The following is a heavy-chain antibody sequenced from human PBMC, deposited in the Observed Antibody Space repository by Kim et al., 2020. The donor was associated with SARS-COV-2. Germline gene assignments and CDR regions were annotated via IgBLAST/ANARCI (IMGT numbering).Heavy chain of an antibody. CDR3: ARGRWELPVDY. J-gene: IGHJ4*02. CDR2: IWYDGSNK. CDR1: GFTFSSYG. D-gene: IGHD1-26*01. Sequence: GGSLRLSCAASGFTFSSYGMHWVRQAPGKGLEWVAVIWYDGSNKYYADSVKGRFTISRDNSKNTLYLQMNSLRAEDTAVYYCARGRWELPVDYWGQGTLVTVSS. V-gene: IGHV3-33*01.